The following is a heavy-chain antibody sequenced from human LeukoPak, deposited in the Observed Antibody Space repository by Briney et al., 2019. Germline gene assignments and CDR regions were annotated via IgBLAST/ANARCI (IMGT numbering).Heavy chain of an antibody. Sequence: SETLSLTCTVSGGSISSYYWSWIWQPPGKGLEWIGYIYYSGSTNYNSSLKSRVTISVDTSKNQFSLKLSSVTAADTAVYYCARDPLGTGIDYWGQGTLVTVSS. CDR2: IYYSGST. D-gene: IGHD3-10*01. J-gene: IGHJ4*02. CDR3: ARDPLGTGIDY. V-gene: IGHV4-59*01. CDR1: GGSISSYY.